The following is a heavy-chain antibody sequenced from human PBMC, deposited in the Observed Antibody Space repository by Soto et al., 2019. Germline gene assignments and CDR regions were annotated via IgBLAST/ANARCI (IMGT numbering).Heavy chain of an antibody. V-gene: IGHV3-21*01. CDR2: ISSSSSSYI. CDR3: ARDPRGIAAAGSFDY. J-gene: IGHJ4*02. Sequence: NPGGSLRLSCAASGFTFSSYSMNWVRQAPGKGLEWVSSISSSSSSYIYYADSVKGRSTISRDNAKNSLYLQMNSLRAEDTAVYYCARDPRGIAAAGSFDYWGQGTLVTVSS. D-gene: IGHD6-13*01. CDR1: GFTFSSYS.